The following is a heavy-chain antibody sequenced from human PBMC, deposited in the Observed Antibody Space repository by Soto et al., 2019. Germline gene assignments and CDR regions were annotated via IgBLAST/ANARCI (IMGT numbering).Heavy chain of an antibody. J-gene: IGHJ6*02. V-gene: IGHV1-69*06. CDR1: GGTFSSYA. Sequence: GASVKVSCKASGGTFSSYAISWVRQAPGQGLEWMGGIIPIFGTANYAQKFQGRVTITADKSTSTAYMELSSLRSEDTAVYYCARVVAFDVVVVADTPHYYGMDVWGQGTTVTVSS. D-gene: IGHD2-15*01. CDR3: ARVVAFDVVVVADTPHYYGMDV. CDR2: IIPIFGTA.